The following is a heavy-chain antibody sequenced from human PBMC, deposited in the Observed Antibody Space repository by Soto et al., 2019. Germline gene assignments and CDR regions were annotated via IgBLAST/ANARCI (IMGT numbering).Heavy chain of an antibody. D-gene: IGHD3-16*01. J-gene: IGHJ4*02. Sequence: QVQLVQSGAEVKKPGASVKVSCKASGYTFTSYAMHWVHQAPGQRLEWMGWINAGNGNTKYSQKFQGRVTITRDTSASTAYMELSSLRSEDTAVYYCATQMGEGYFDYWGQGTLVTVSS. CDR3: ATQMGEGYFDY. CDR1: GYTFTSYA. V-gene: IGHV1-3*01. CDR2: INAGNGNT.